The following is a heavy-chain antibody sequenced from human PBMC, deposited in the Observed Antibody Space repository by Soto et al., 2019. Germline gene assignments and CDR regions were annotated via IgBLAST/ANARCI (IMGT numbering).Heavy chain of an antibody. CDR2: ISPYTGNT. V-gene: IGHV1-18*01. J-gene: IGHJ6*02. D-gene: IGHD3-16*02. Sequence: QVQLVQSGDEVKKPGASVKVSCKASGYIFVNYGIAWVRQAPGQGLEWMGWISPYTGNTHSATKVQGRLTITTDTSTNTANMAVGSLTSDHTAVYSGVKVGKYVTPTPPDVWGQGTTVTVSS. CDR3: VKVGKYVTPTPPDV. CDR1: GYIFVNYG.